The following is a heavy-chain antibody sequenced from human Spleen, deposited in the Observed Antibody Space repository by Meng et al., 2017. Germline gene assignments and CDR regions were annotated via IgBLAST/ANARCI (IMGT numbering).Heavy chain of an antibody. CDR2: IWYDGSNK. CDR1: GLPFSSYG. Sequence: GRLEESGGGLVNPGGSLGISWAASGLPFSSYGMNWVRQAPGKGLEWVAVIWYDGSNKYYADSVKGRFTISRDNSKNTLYLQMNSLRAEDTAVYYCARGLFDGDYAFGFDYWGQGTLVTVSS. D-gene: IGHD4-17*01. CDR3: ARGLFDGDYAFGFDY. J-gene: IGHJ4*02. V-gene: IGHV3-33*01.